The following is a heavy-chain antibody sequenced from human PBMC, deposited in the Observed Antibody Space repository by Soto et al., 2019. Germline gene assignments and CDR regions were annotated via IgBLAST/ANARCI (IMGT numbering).Heavy chain of an antibody. V-gene: IGHV1-18*01. CDR3: SRRSGWYSYYGMDV. J-gene: IGHJ6*02. CDR1: GYTFTSYG. D-gene: IGHD6-19*01. CDR2: ISAYNGNT. Sequence: GASVKVSCKASGYTFTSYGISWVRQAPGQGLEWMGWISAYNGNTNDAQKLQGRFTMTTDTSTSTAYMELRSLRSDDTAVYYCSRRSGWYSYYGMDVWGQGTTVTVSS.